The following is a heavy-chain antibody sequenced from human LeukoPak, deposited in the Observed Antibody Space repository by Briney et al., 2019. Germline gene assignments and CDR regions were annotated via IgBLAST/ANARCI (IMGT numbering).Heavy chain of an antibody. CDR1: GFTFSSHG. CDR2: IWYDGRNS. J-gene: IGHJ5*02. CDR3: ARDVHGSGKNWFDP. Sequence: GGSLRLSCAASGFTFSSHGMRWVRQAPGKGLEWVSGIWYDGRNSYYADPVKGRFTISRDNSNNTLYLQMNSLRAEDMAVYYCARDVHGSGKNWFDPWGQGTLVIVSS. V-gene: IGHV3-33*01. D-gene: IGHD3-10*01.